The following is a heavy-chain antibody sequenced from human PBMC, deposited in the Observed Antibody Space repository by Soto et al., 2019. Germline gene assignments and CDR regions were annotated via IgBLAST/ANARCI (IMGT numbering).Heavy chain of an antibody. J-gene: IGHJ6*03. D-gene: IGHD2-15*01. CDR3: ARINVVAATSYYYYYMDV. CDR1: GYTFTSYG. V-gene: IGHV1-18*01. CDR2: ISTYNGNT. Sequence: QVQLVQSGAEVKKPGASVKVSCKASGYTFTSYGISWVRQAPGQGLEWMGWISTYNGNTNYAQKLQGRVTMTTDTSTSTAYMELRSLRSDDTAVYYCARINVVAATSYYYYYMDVWGKGTTVTVSS.